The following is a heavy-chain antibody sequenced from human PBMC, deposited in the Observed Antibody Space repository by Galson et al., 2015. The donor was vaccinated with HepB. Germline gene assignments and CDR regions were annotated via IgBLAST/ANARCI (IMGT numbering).Heavy chain of an antibody. V-gene: IGHV3-53*01. J-gene: IGHJ5*02. CDR2: IYSGGST. D-gene: IGHD2-2*01. CDR1: GFTVSSNY. CDR3: ARGRCSSTSCYAGTVWFDP. Sequence: SLRLSCAASGFTVSSNYMSWVRQAPGKGLEWVSVIYSGGSTYYADSVKGRFTISRDNSKNTLYLQMNSLRAEDTAVYYCARGRCSSTSCYAGTVWFDPWGQGTLVTVSS.